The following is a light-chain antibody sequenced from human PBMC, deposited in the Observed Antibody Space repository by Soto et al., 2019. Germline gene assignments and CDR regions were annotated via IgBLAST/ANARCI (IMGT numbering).Light chain of an antibody. J-gene: IGKJ5*01. CDR3: QHYQSGHPIT. V-gene: IGKV3-20*01. CDR2: GAS. CDR1: QSVGTR. Sequence: EFLLTQSPDTLSLSPGERATLSCRAAQSVGTRLAWYQHKTGQAPRLLISGASSRATGIPDRFTGSGSETSFTLTISRLEPEDFALYYCQHYQSGHPITFGQGTRLEIK.